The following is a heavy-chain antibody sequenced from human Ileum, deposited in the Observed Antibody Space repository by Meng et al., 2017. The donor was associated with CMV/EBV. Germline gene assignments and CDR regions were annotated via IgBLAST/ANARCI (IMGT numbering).Heavy chain of an antibody. CDR2: IYRSGST. CDR1: GGSVIGGIDY. CDR3: ASQRGSSLNF. Sequence: LTCTVSGGSVIGGIDYWSCLRQPPGKGLEWIGYIYRSGSTNYNPSLKSRVTMSVDTSKNQFSLRVSSVAAADTAVYYCASQRGSSLNFWGQGTLVTVSS. D-gene: IGHD6-6*01. V-gene: IGHV4-61*01. J-gene: IGHJ4*02.